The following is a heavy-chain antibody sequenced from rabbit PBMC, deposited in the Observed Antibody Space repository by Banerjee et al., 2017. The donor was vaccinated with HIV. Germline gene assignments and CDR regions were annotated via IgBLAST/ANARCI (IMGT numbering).Heavy chain of an antibody. CDR3: ARDLAGVIGWNFDL. Sequence: QQQLEESGGGLVQPGGSLKLSCKASGFDFSSYGVSWVRQAPGKGLEWIGYIDAGSTGRTYYVGWAKGRFPISKTSSTTVTLQMTSLTAADTATYFCARDLAGVIGWNFDLWGQGTLVTVS. CDR1: GFDFSSYG. V-gene: IGHV1S45*01. CDR2: IDAGSTGRT. D-gene: IGHD4-1*01. J-gene: IGHJ4*01.